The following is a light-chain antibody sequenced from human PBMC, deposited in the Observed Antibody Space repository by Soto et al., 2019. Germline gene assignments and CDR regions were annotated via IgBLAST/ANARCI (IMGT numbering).Light chain of an antibody. CDR3: ASYAGNNVV. CDR1: SSDIGGYNY. Sequence: QSALTQPPSASGSPGQSVAISCTGTSSDIGGYNYVSWYQQHSGKAPKLIIYEVTRRPSGVPDRFSGSKSGSTASLTVSGLHAEHEADYYCASYAGNNVVFGGGTKLTVL. CDR2: EVT. V-gene: IGLV2-8*01. J-gene: IGLJ2*01.